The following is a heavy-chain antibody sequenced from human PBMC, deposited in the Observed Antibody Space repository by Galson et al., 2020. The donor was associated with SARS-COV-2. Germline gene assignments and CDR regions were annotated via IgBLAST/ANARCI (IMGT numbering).Heavy chain of an antibody. CDR2: ISDGSSNI. J-gene: IGHJ6*02. CDR3: ARGGGKATTPANYFYYGLDG. Sequence: GGSLRLSCAASGFPFSSYSMNWVRQAPGKGLEWVSSISDGSSNIYYADSVKGRFTISRDNAKNSLYLQMNSLRADDTAVYYCARGGGKATTPANYFYYGLDGWGQGTTVTVS. V-gene: IGHV3-21*01. D-gene: IGHD2-15*01. CDR1: GFPFSSYS.